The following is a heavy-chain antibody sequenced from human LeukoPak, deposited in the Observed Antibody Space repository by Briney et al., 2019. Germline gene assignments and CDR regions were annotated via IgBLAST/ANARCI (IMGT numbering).Heavy chain of an antibody. D-gene: IGHD3-22*01. V-gene: IGHV1-18*01. J-gene: IGHJ4*02. CDR3: ARHSSRGHYYDFDF. CDR2: ISAYNGNT. Sequence: ASVEVSCKASGYTFTSYGISWVRQAPGQGLEWMGWISAYNGNTNYAQKVQGRVTMTTDTSTSTGYMELRSLRSDDTAVYYCARHSSRGHYYDFDFWGQRSLVTVSS. CDR1: GYTFTSYG.